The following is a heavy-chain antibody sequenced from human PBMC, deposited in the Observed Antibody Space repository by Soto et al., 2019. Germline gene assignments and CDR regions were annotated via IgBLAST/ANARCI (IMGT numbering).Heavy chain of an antibody. D-gene: IGHD3-10*01. CDR3: AREEDGSGRYYGNY. CDR2: INPSGGST. J-gene: IGHJ4*02. V-gene: IGHV1-46*01. Sequence: QVQLVQSGAEVKKPGASVKVSCEASAYTFTSYYMHWVRQAAGQGLEWMGIINPSGGSTSYAQKFQGTVTMTRDTSTSIVYMELSSLRSEDTAVYYCAREEDGSGRYYGNYWGQGTLVTVSS. CDR1: AYTFTSYY.